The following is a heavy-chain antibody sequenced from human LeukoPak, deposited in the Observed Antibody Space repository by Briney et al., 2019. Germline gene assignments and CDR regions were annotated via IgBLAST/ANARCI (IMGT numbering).Heavy chain of an antibody. V-gene: IGHV3-48*04. CDR2: ISSSGNTI. CDR1: GFTFSSYW. J-gene: IGHJ4*02. CDR3: ASRVGLHY. D-gene: IGHD1-26*01. Sequence: PGGSLRLSCAASGFTFSSYWMSWVRQAPGKGLEWVSYISSSGNTIYYADSVKGRFTISRDNAKNSLYLQMNSLRAEDTAVYYCASRVGLHYWGQGTLVTVSS.